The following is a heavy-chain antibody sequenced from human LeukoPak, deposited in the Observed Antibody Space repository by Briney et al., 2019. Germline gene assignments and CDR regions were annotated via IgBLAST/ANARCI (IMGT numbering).Heavy chain of an antibody. D-gene: IGHD5-18*01. CDR2: INPNSGGT. J-gene: IGHJ4*02. V-gene: IGHV1-2*02. CDR1: GYTFTGYY. Sequence: GASVKVSCKASGYTFTGYYMHWVRQAPGQGLEWMGWINPNSGGTNYAQKFQGRVTMTRDTSISTAYMELSRLRSDDTAVYYCARDYQYSYGLYYFDYWGQGTLVTVSS. CDR3: ARDYQYSYGLYYFDY.